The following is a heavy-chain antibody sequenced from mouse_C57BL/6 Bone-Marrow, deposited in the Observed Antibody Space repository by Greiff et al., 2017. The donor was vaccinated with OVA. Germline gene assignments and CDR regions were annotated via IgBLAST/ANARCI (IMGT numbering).Heavy chain of an antibody. D-gene: IGHD1-1*01. CDR3: ARAVADENYYAMDY. J-gene: IGHJ4*01. CDR2: INPSTGGT. V-gene: IGHV1-42*01. Sequence: VQLQQSGPELVKPGASVKISCKASGYSFTGYYMNWVKQSPEKSLEWIGEINPSTGGTTYSQKFKAKATLTVDKSSSTAYMQLKSLTSEDSAVYYCARAVADENYYAMDYWGQGTSVTVSS. CDR1: GYSFTGYY.